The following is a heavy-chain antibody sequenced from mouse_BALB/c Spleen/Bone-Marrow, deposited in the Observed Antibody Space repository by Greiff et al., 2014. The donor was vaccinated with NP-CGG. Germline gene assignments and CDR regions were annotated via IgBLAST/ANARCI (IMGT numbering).Heavy chain of an antibody. V-gene: IGHV1-77*01. CDR1: GYTSTDYI. Sequence: QVQLQQSGPELVKPGASVKMSCKASGYTSTDYIINWVRQRTGQGLEWIGEIYPGSGSIYYNEKFKGKATLTADKSSNTAYMQLSSPTSEDSAVYFCARSPNWDPYYAMDYWGQGTSVTVSS. CDR2: IYPGSGSI. J-gene: IGHJ4*01. D-gene: IGHD4-1*01. CDR3: ARSPNWDPYYAMDY.